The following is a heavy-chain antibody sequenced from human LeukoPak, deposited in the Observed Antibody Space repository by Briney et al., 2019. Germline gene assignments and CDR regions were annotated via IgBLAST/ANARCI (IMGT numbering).Heavy chain of an antibody. CDR1: GYTFTSYA. J-gene: IGHJ4*02. D-gene: IGHD3-22*01. Sequence: WASVKVSCKASGYTFTSYAMHWVRQAPGQRLEWMGWISAYNGNTNYAQKLQGRVTMATDTSTSTAYMELRSLRSDDTAVYYCARDEDLVVGDYWGQGTLVTVSS. V-gene: IGHV1-18*01. CDR2: ISAYNGNT. CDR3: ARDEDLVVGDY.